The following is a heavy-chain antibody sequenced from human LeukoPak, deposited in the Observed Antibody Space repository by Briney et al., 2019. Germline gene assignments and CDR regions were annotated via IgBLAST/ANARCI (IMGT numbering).Heavy chain of an antibody. CDR3: ARIGEVGYYDSSGRGDAFDI. CDR1: GYTFTGYY. Sequence: GASVKVSCNASGYTFTGYYMHWVRQAPGQGLEWMGRINPNSGGTNYAQKFQGRVTMTRDTSISTAYMELSRLRSDDTAVYYCARIGEVGYYDSSGRGDAFDIWGQGTMVTVSS. J-gene: IGHJ3*02. V-gene: IGHV1-2*06. CDR2: INPNSGGT. D-gene: IGHD3-22*01.